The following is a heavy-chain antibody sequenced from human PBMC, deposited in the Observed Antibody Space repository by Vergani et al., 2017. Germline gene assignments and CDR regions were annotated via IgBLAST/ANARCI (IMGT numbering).Heavy chain of an antibody. CDR3: ASVYGSGSYYKGEAFDI. Sequence: QVQLVQSGAEVGKPGASVKISCKASGYTFTAYYIHWVRQAPEQGLEWVGVISPDGFSTFYAQKFQGRVTMTRDTSTSTVYMELSSLRSEDTAVYYCASVYGSGSYYKGEAFDIWGQGTMVTVSS. CDR2: ISPDGFST. D-gene: IGHD3-10*01. J-gene: IGHJ3*02. CDR1: GYTFTAYY. V-gene: IGHV1-46*03.